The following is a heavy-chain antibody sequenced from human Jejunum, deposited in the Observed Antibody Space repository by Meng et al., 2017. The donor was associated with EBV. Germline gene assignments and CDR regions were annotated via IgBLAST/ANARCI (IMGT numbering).Heavy chain of an antibody. CDR2: INTRGGTT. V-gene: IGHV1-46*01. Sequence: VPAVQVGARGKKPGASVKVSCKSSGYPFTTYFLHWVRQAPGQGLEWMGIINTRGGTTTYAQGFQGRVTMSRDTSTGTVYMDLSGLTSEDTAMYYCARTFGDYDAFDYWGQGTLVTVSS. CDR3: ARTFGDYDAFDY. CDR1: GYPFTTYF. D-gene: IGHD4-17*01. J-gene: IGHJ4*02.